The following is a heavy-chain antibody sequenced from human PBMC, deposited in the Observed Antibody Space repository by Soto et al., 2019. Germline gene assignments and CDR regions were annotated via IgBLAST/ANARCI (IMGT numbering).Heavy chain of an antibody. J-gene: IGHJ4*02. CDR2: ISSSSATI. Sequence: EVQLVESGGGLVQPGGSLRLSCAASGFTFSSYDLNWVRQAPGKGLEWISYISSSSATIYYADSVKGRFTISRDNAKNSLYLQMNSLRVEDTAVYYCARDRYSYGLGRYWGQGTAVTVSS. CDR1: GFTFSSYD. CDR3: ARDRYSYGLGRY. D-gene: IGHD5-18*01. V-gene: IGHV3-48*04.